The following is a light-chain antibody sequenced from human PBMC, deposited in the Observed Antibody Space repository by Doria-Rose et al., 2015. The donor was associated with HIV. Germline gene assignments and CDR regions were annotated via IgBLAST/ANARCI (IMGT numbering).Light chain of an antibody. V-gene: IGKV3-20*01. J-gene: IGKJ1*01. CDR3: HQYGTSWT. CDR2: DGS. Sequence: EIVLTQPPGTLSLSPGERATLSCRASQRFSSTYLAWYQQKPGHAPSLLIYDGSTRATGIPDRFSASGSGTDFTLTINRLEPEDFALYYCHQYGTSWTFGQGTKVEI. CDR1: QRFSSTY.